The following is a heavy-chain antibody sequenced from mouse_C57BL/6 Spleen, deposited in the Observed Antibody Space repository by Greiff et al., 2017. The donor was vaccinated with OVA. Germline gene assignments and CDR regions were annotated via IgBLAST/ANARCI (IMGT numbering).Heavy chain of an antibody. D-gene: IGHD2-3*01. CDR2: IYPGDGDT. CDR1: GYAFSSSW. V-gene: IGHV1-82*01. J-gene: IGHJ4*01. CDR3: ARGDDGYLYAMDY. Sequence: QVQLQQSGPELVKPGASVKLSCQASGYAFSSSWLNWVKQRPGKGLEWIGRIYPGDGDTNYNGKFKGKATLTADKSSSTAYMQLSSLTSEDSAVYFCARGDDGYLYAMDYWGQGTSVTVSS.